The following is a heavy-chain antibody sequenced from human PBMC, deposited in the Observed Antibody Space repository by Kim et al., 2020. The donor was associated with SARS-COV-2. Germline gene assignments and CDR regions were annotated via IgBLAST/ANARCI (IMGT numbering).Heavy chain of an antibody. D-gene: IGHD2-2*01. CDR1: GFTFSDHY. Sequence: GGSLRLSCAASGFTFSDHYMDWVRQAPGKGLEWVGRTRNKANSYTTEYAAPVKGRFTISRDDSKNSLYLQMNSLKTEDTAVYYCASTPPAYCTSTSCHPYWGQGTLVTVSS. V-gene: IGHV3-72*01. J-gene: IGHJ4*02. CDR2: TRNKANSYTT. CDR3: ASTPPAYCTSTSCHPY.